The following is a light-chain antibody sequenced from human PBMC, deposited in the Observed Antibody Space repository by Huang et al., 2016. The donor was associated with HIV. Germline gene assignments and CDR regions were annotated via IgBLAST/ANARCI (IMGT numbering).Light chain of an antibody. CDR3: QQYDNLPSFT. Sequence: DIQMTQSPSSLSASVGDRVTITCQASQDISNYLNWYQQKPGKAHKLLIYDASNLETGVPSRFSGSGSGTDFTFTISSLQPEDIATYYCQQYDNLPSFTFGPGTKVDIK. J-gene: IGKJ3*01. CDR1: QDISNY. CDR2: DAS. V-gene: IGKV1-33*01.